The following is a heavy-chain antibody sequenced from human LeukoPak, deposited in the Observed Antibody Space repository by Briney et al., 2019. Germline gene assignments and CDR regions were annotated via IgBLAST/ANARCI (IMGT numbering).Heavy chain of an antibody. V-gene: IGHV2-5*01. Sequence: TLSLTCTVSGGSISSGSYYWSWIRQPAGKGLEWVALIYWNDDKRYCPSLKSRLTITKDTSKNQVVLTMTNMDPVDTVTYYCAHLLRFLEWSPEYWGQGTLVTVSS. CDR1: GGSISSGSYY. CDR3: AHLLRFLEWSPEY. CDR2: IYWNDDK. J-gene: IGHJ4*02. D-gene: IGHD3-3*01.